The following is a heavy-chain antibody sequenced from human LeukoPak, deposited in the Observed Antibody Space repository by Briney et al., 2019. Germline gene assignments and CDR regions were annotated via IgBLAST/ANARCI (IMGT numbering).Heavy chain of an antibody. V-gene: IGHV3-21*01. CDR2: ISSSSSYI. Sequence: GGSLRLSCAASGFTFSSYSMNWVRQAPGKGLEWVSSISSSSSYIYYADSVKGRFTISRDNAKNSLYLQMNSLRAEDTAVYYCARSCSSWYYYYYMDVWGKGTTVTISS. CDR1: GFTFSSYS. J-gene: IGHJ6*03. CDR3: ARSCSSWYYYYYMDV. D-gene: IGHD6-13*01.